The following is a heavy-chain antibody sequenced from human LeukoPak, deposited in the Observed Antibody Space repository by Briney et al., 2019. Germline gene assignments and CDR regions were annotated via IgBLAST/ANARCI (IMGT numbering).Heavy chain of an antibody. CDR1: GFTFSSYA. CDR3: ARAWATDFDY. Sequence: GGSLRLSCAASGFTFSSYAMNWVRQAPGKGLEWVSSISSSTSYVYYADSVKGRFTISRDNAKNSLYLQMNSLRAEDTAVYYCARAWATDFDYWGQGTLVTVSS. D-gene: IGHD7-27*01. CDR2: ISSSTSYV. J-gene: IGHJ4*02. V-gene: IGHV3-21*01.